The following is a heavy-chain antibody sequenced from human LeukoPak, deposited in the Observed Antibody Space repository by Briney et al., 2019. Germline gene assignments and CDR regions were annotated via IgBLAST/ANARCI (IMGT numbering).Heavy chain of an antibody. CDR3: ARDNRGPLTAAIMGYYFDY. D-gene: IGHD2-2*02. V-gene: IGHV4-34*01. CDR2: INHSGST. CDR1: GGSFSGYY. J-gene: IGHJ4*02. Sequence: SETLSLTCAVYGGSFSGYYWSWIRQPPGKGLEWIGEINHSGSTNYNPSLKSRVTISVDTSKNQFSLKLSSVTAADTAVYYCARDNRGPLTAAIMGYYFDYWGQGTLVTVSS.